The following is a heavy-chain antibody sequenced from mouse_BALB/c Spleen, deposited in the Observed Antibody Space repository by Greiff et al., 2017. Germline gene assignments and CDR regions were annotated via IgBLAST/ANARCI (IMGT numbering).Heavy chain of an antibody. CDR1: GFNFKDSY. CDR2: IDPANGNT. J-gene: IGHJ2*01. Sequence: VQLQHSGAELVKPGASVKLSCTASGFNFKDSYMHWVKQRPEQGLEWIGRIDPANGNTKYDPKFQGMATITADTSSNTSYLQLSSLTSEDTAVYYCAPLGRDFDYWGQGTTVTVSS. V-gene: IGHV14-3*02. D-gene: IGHD4-1*01. CDR3: APLGRDFDY.